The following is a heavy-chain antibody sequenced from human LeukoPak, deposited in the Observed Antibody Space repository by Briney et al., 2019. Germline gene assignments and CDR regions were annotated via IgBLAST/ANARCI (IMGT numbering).Heavy chain of an antibody. D-gene: IGHD2-15*01. CDR2: IYYSGST. J-gene: IGHJ4*02. CDR3: ARVLEGCSGGSCYNYFDY. V-gene: IGHV4-39*07. CDR1: GGSISSSSYY. Sequence: SETLSLTCTVSGGSISSSSYYWGWIRQPPGKGLEWIGSIYYSGSTYYNPSLKSRVTMSVDTSKNQFSLKLSSVTAADTAVYYCARVLEGCSGGSCYNYFDYWGQGTLVTVSS.